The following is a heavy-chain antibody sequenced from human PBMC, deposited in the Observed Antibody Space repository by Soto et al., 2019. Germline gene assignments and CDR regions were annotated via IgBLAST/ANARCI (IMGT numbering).Heavy chain of an antibody. CDR2: ISENGVNK. V-gene: IGHV3-30*09. J-gene: IGHJ4*02. Sequence: GGALRVSCSASRFTFTSFAIHWFRQAPGKGLEWVAVISENGVNKYSAESVRGRFVISRDNSKNTVELEMNSLRPEDTAIYFCARRLTKTVSALGYWGQGTLVTVSS. CDR3: ARRLTKTVSALGY. CDR1: RFTFTSFA. D-gene: IGHD2-8*01.